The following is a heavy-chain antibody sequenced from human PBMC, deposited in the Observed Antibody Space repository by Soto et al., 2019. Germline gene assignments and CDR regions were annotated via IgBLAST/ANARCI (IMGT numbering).Heavy chain of an antibody. CDR3: ARHLFLEWLLDNFDY. CDR1: GGSISSSIYY. CDR2: IYYSGST. V-gene: IGHV4-39*01. Sequence: SETLSLTCTVSGGSISSSIYYWGWIRQPPGKGLEWIGSIYYSGSTYYNPSLKSRVTISVDTSKNQFSLKLSSVTAADTAVYYCARHLFLEWLLDNFDYWGQGTLVTVSS. J-gene: IGHJ4*02. D-gene: IGHD3-3*01.